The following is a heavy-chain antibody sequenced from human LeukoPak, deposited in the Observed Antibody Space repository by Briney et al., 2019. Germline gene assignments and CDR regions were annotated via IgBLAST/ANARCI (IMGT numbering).Heavy chain of an antibody. J-gene: IGHJ5*01. D-gene: IGHD5-12*01. CDR2: ISGSGGST. CDR1: GFTFSSYA. Sequence: PGGSLRLSCAASGFTFSSYAMSWVRQAPGKGLEWVSAISGSGGSTYYADSVKGRVTISRDNSKNTLYLQMNSLRAEDTAVYYWAKSVDMVPTRPPPDSGAQGTLVTVSS. V-gene: IGHV3-23*01. CDR3: AKSVDMVPTRPPPDS.